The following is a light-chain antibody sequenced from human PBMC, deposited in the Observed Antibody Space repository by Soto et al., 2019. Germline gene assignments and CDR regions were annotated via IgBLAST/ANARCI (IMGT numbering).Light chain of an antibody. J-gene: IGKJ2*01. V-gene: IGKV3-15*01. CDR3: HQYNSWPPGT. CDR2: DAS. CDR1: QSVSTN. Sequence: EIVVTQFPATLSESPGERVTLSCRASQSVSTNLAWYQQKPGQAPRLLISDASTRATGIPARFSGSGSGTEFTLTISSLQSEDFALYYCHQYNSWPPGTFGQGTKVDIK.